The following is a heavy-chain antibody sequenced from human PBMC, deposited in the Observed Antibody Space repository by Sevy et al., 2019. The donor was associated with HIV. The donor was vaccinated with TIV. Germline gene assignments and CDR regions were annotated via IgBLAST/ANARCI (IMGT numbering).Heavy chain of an antibody. D-gene: IGHD2-15*01. CDR1: GFTFSSYS. V-gene: IGHV3-48*02. CDR3: ANGYCSGGSCYPDWDFDY. CDR2: ISSSSSTI. Sequence: GGSLRLSCAASGFTFSSYSMNWVRQAPGKGLEWVSYISSSSSTIYYADSVKGRFTISRDNAKNSLYLQMNSLRDEDTAVCYCANGYCSGGSCYPDWDFDYWGQGTLVTVSS. J-gene: IGHJ4*02.